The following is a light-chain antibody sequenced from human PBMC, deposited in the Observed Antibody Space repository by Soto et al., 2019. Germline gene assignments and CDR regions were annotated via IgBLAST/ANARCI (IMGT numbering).Light chain of an antibody. V-gene: IGKV3-15*01. CDR1: QSVSSK. CDR3: QQYNSWLWT. Sequence: EIVMTQSPATLSVSPGEGATLSCRASQSVSSKLAWYQQKPGQAPRLLIYGASTRATGIPARFSGSGSGTAFTLIISSLQSEDSAVYYCQQYNSWLWTCGQGTKVEIK. CDR2: GAS. J-gene: IGKJ1*01.